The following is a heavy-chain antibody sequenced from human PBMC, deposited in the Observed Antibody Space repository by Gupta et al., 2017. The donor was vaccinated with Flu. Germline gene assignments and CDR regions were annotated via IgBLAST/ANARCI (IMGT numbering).Heavy chain of an antibody. V-gene: IGHV4-34*01. D-gene: IGHD6-13*01. J-gene: IGHJ4*02. CDR2: INRSGST. Sequence: RQSPGKGLEWIGEINRSGSTTYNPSLERRVTISVDASKSQFFLKVTSVTAADTAIYYCARGTYSSSWSSNFDSWGQGTLVTVSS. CDR3: ARGTYSSSWSSNFDS.